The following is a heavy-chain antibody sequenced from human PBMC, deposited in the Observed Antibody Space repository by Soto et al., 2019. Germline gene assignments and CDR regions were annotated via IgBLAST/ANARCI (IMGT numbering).Heavy chain of an antibody. CDR2: VYYSGST. CDR1: GDSISSHY. CDR3: SEYNWFDP. V-gene: IGHV4-59*11. Sequence: SETLSLTCTVSGDSISSHYWNWIRQPPGRGLEWIGNVYYSGSTIYNPSLKSRVTISVDRSKNQFSLKLTSMTAADAAVYYSSEYNWFDPWGQGTLVTVSS. D-gene: IGHD3-10*01. J-gene: IGHJ5*02.